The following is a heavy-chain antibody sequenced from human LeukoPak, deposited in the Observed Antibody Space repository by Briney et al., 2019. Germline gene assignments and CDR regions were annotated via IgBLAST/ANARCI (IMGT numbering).Heavy chain of an antibody. V-gene: IGHV4-34*01. CDR3: ARGIYEYQLLSWFDP. D-gene: IGHD2-2*01. Sequence: SETLSLTCAVYGGSFSAYYWSWIRQPPGKGLEWIGSVYYNGRTYYTPSLESRVTMSVDTSKNHFSLKLTSVTAADTAVYFCARGIYEYQLLSWFDPWGQGILVTVSS. CDR2: VYYNGRT. J-gene: IGHJ5*02. CDR1: GGSFSAYY.